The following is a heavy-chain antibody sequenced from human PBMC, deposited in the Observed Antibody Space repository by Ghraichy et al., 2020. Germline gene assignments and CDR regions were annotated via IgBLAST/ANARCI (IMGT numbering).Heavy chain of an antibody. Sequence: SQTPSLTCTVSGGSISSGGYYWSWIRQHPGKGLEWIGYIYYSGSTYYNPSLKSRVTISVDTSKNQFSLKLSSVTAADTAVYYCAREGDGDFIDYWGQGTLVTVSS. J-gene: IGHJ4*02. CDR3: AREGDGDFIDY. CDR1: GGSISSGGYY. D-gene: IGHD4-17*01. V-gene: IGHV4-31*03. CDR2: IYYSGST.